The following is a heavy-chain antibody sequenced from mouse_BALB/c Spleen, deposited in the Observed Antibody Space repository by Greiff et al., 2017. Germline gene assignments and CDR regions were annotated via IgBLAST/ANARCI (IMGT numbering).Heavy chain of an antibody. CDR3: ARRTGTGYAMDY. V-gene: IGHV5-17*02. J-gene: IGHJ4*01. CDR2: ISSGSSTI. Sequence: EVQLQDSGGGLVQPGGSRKLSCAASGFTFSSFGMHWVRQAPEKGLEWVAYISSGSSTIYYADTVKGRFTISRDNPKNTLFLQMTSLRSEDTAMYYCARRTGTGYAMDYWGQGTSVTVSS. CDR1: GFTFSSFG. D-gene: IGHD4-1*01.